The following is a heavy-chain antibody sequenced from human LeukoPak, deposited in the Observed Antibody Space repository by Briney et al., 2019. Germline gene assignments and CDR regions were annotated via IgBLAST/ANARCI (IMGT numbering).Heavy chain of an antibody. D-gene: IGHD6-25*01. CDR1: GYTFTCYY. CDR2: INPNSGGT. J-gene: IGHJ3*02. Sequence: ASVKVSCKASGYTFTCYYMHWVRQAPGQGLEWMGWINPNSGGTNYAQKFQGRVTITRDTSISTAYMELSRLRSDDTAVYYCARLAADGAFDIWGQGTMVTVSS. CDR3: ARLAADGAFDI. V-gene: IGHV1-2*02.